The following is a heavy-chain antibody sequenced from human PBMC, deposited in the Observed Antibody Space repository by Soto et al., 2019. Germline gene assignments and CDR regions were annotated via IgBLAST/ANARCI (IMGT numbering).Heavy chain of an antibody. CDR1: GGTFSSYA. J-gene: IGHJ2*01. V-gene: IGHV1-69*12. Sequence: QVQLVQSGAEVKKPGSSVKVSCKASGGTFSSYAISWVRQAPGQGLEWMGGIIPIFGTANYAQKFQGRVTITADESTSTAYMGLSSLRSEDTAVYYCARDLAAAGKVWYFDLWGRGTLVTVSS. D-gene: IGHD6-13*01. CDR3: ARDLAAAGKVWYFDL. CDR2: IIPIFGTA.